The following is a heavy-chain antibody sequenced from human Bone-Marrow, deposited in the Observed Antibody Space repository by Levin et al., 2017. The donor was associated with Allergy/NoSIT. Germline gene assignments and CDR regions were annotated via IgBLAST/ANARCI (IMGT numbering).Heavy chain of an antibody. V-gene: IGHV1-18*01. J-gene: IGHJ3*02. Sequence: ASVKVSCKASGYTFTSYGISWVRQAPGQGLEWMGWISAYNGNTNYAQKLQGRVTMTTDTSTSTAYMELRSLRSDDTAVYYCARAVGSYGYILDAFDIWGQGTMVTVSS. CDR1: GYTFTSYG. D-gene: IGHD5-18*01. CDR3: ARAVGSYGYILDAFDI. CDR2: ISAYNGNT.